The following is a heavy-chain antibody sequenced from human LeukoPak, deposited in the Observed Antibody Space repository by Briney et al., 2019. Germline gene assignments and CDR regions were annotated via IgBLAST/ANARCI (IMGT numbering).Heavy chain of an antibody. D-gene: IGHD2-2*01. CDR2: INTDGSFT. CDR1: GFTFGSYW. Sequence: GWSLRLSCAASGFTFGSYWMHWVRQAPGKGLVWVSRINTDGSFTNYADSVKGRFTISRDNAKNTLYLQMNSLRAEDTAVYYCARAVNSASKSDYWGQGTLVTVSS. J-gene: IGHJ4*02. CDR3: ARAVNSASKSDY. V-gene: IGHV3-74*01.